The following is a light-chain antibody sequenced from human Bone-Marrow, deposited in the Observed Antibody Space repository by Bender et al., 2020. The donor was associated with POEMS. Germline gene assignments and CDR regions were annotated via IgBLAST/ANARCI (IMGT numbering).Light chain of an antibody. V-gene: IGLV2-8*01. Sequence: QSALTQPPSASGSPGQSVTISCTGTSSDVGGYKYVSWYQQHPGKAPKLIIYEVDERPSWVPDRFSASKSGNTASLTVSGLQAEDEADYYCSSYAGNNGWVFGGGTRVTVL. J-gene: IGLJ3*02. CDR3: SSYAGNNGWV. CDR2: EVD. CDR1: SSDVGGYKY.